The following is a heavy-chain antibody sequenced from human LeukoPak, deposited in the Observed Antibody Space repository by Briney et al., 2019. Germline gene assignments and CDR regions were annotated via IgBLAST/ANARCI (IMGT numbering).Heavy chain of an antibody. CDR1: GFTCSSYW. D-gene: IGHD2-2*01. CDR2: IKLDGSEK. CDR3: ARDPLYCSSTSCHEISNWFDP. V-gene: IGHV3-7*01. Sequence: GGSLTCNCSASGFTCSSYWMSWLRPAPGLGLEGVANIKLDGSEKYYVDSVKGRFTISTDNAKNSLYLQMTSLRAEDTAVYYCARDPLYCSSTSCHEISNWFDPWGQGTLVTVSS. J-gene: IGHJ5*02.